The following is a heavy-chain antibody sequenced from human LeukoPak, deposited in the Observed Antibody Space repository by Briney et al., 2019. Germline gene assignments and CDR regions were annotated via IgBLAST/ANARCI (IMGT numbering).Heavy chain of an antibody. V-gene: IGHV3-74*01. J-gene: IGHJ4*02. CDR3: AKDGGLWVSAHWGDS. Sequence: PGGSLRLSCAASGFTFSSYWMHWVRQAPGKGLLWVSRIYTDETTTAYTDSVKGRFTISRDNAKNTLYLQMNSLRAEDTAVYYCAKDGGLWVSAHWGDSWGRGTLVTVSS. CDR1: GFTFSSYW. D-gene: IGHD7-27*01. CDR2: IYTDETTT.